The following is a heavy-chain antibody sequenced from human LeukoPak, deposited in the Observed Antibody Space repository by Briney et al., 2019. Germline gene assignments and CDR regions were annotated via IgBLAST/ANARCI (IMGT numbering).Heavy chain of an antibody. CDR3: ARDRSPGGGDCCNWFDS. Sequence: SETLSLTCTVSGASISSSYWSWIRQPPGKGLEWIGYIYYSGSTNYNPSLNSRVTISVDTSKNQFSLKLTSVTPADTAVYSCARDRSPGGGDCCNWFDSWGQGTLVTVYS. V-gene: IGHV4-59*01. CDR1: GASISSSY. J-gene: IGHJ5*01. D-gene: IGHD2-21*02. CDR2: IYYSGST.